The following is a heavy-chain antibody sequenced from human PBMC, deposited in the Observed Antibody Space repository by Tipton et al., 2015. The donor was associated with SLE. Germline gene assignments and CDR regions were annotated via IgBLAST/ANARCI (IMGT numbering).Heavy chain of an antibody. CDR3: ASYLKGRDANNFGVFDN. CDR1: GGSINSGRFQ. Sequence: TLSLTCTVSGGSINSGRFQWTWIRQPAGNGLEWIGHISTTGSTNYNPSLKSRVTISVDTSKNQFSLRLSSVTAADTAVYYCASYLKGRDANNFGVFDNWGPGTLVTVSS. J-gene: IGHJ4*02. D-gene: IGHD3-16*01. V-gene: IGHV4-61*09. CDR2: ISTTGST.